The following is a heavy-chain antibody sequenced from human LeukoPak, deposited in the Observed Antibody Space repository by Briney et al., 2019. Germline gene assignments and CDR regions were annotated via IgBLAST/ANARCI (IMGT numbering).Heavy chain of an antibody. J-gene: IGHJ3*02. CDR3: ARGQRAFDI. CDR1: GGSFSGYY. Sequence: PSETLSLTCDVYGGSFSGYYWSWTRQPPGKGLEWIGEINHSGFINYNSSLKSRVIISADTSQIQFSLKLTSVTAADTAVYYCARGQRAFDIWGQGTMVTVRS. V-gene: IGHV4-34*01. CDR2: INHSGFI.